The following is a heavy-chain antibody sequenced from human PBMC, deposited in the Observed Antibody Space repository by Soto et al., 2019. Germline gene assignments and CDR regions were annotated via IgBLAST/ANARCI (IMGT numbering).Heavy chain of an antibody. CDR3: ASREGGTMVQRRSYYYYYGMDV. CDR1: GGTFSSYA. J-gene: IGHJ6*02. Sequence: QVQLVQSGAEVKKPGSSVKVSCKASGGTFSSYAISWVRQAPGQGLEWMGGIIPIFGTANYAQKFQGRVTITADESTGTAYMELSSLRSEDTAVYYCASREGGTMVQRRSYYYYYGMDVWGQGTTVTVSS. D-gene: IGHD3-10*01. CDR2: IIPIFGTA. V-gene: IGHV1-69*12.